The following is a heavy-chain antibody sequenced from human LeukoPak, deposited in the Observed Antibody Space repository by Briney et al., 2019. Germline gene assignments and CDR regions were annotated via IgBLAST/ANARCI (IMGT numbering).Heavy chain of an antibody. Sequence: WGSLRLSCAASGFTFSTYNMNWVRQAPGKGLEWVSSISGSSSYIYYADPVKGRFSISRDNAKNSLYLQMNSLRAEDTAVYYCARDLLGWELHYFDYWGQGTLVTVSS. J-gene: IGHJ4*02. D-gene: IGHD1-26*01. CDR2: ISGSSSYI. CDR1: GFTFSTYN. V-gene: IGHV3-21*01. CDR3: ARDLLGWELHYFDY.